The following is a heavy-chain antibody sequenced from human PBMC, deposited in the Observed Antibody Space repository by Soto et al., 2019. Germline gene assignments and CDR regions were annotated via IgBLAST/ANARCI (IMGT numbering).Heavy chain of an antibody. D-gene: IGHD3-10*01. CDR1: GFIFSTYG. CDR3: AKIWEGYGGHGEWYFAL. J-gene: IGHJ2*01. V-gene: IGHV3-30*18. Sequence: QVQLVESGGGVVQPGRSLRLSCAASGFIFSTYGMHWVRQAPGKGLEWVAVISSDGSHKYYADSVKGRFTISRDNSKNTVYGQMNRMRAEDTAVYYCAKIWEGYGGHGEWYFALWGRGTLVTVSS. CDR2: ISSDGSHK.